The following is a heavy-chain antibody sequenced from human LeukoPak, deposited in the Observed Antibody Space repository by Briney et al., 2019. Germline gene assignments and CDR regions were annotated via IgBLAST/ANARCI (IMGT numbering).Heavy chain of an antibody. V-gene: IGHV3-74*01. Sequence: GGSMRLSCAASGFTFSSYWMHWVRQAPGKGLVWDSRIKSDGSSTSHADSGAGRFTTARDNAKNTLYLQMNSLRAEDTGVYYCARASGDFDYWGQGTLVTVSS. CDR2: IKSDGSST. D-gene: IGHD1-26*01. J-gene: IGHJ4*02. CDR3: ARASGDFDY. CDR1: GFTFSSYW.